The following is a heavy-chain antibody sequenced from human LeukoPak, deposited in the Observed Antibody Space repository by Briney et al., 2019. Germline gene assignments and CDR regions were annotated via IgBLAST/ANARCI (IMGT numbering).Heavy chain of an antibody. D-gene: IGHD1-26*01. V-gene: IGHV3-7*01. Sequence: PGGSLGLSCAASGFTFSMHCMSWVRQAPGKGLEWVANTKEDGSEKYYVDSVTGRFTISRDNAKNSLYLQMNSLRAEDTAVYYCVRDDSRYGGSPGYWGQGTLVIV. CDR3: VRDDSRYGGSPGY. J-gene: IGHJ4*02. CDR1: GFTFSMHC. CDR2: TKEDGSEK.